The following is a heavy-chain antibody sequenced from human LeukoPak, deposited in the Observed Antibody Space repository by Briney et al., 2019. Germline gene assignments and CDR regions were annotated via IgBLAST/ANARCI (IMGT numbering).Heavy chain of an antibody. CDR2: ISYDGSNK. J-gene: IGHJ4*02. CDR1: GFTFSSYA. V-gene: IGHV3-30-3*01. CDR3: ARERQRFYSSGWYAY. Sequence: GGSLRLSRAASGFTFSSYAMHWVRQAPGKGLEWVAVISYDGSNKYYADSVKGRFTISRDNSKNTLYLQMNSLRAEDTAVYYCARERQRFYSSGWYAYWGQGTLVTVSS. D-gene: IGHD6-19*01.